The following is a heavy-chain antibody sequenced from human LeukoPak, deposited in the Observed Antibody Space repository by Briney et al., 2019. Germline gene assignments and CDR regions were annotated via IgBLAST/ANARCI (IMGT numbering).Heavy chain of an antibody. V-gene: IGHV5-51*01. D-gene: IGHD1-1*01. CDR1: GSSFTTYW. CDR2: IYPGDSDA. J-gene: IGHJ4*02. CDR3: ARRPGRDYYFDY. Sequence: GASLQISCEGSGSSFTTYWIAWVRQLPGKGLEWMGSIYPGDSDARYSPSFQGQVTISADKSISTAYLQWSSLKASDTATYYCARRPGRDYYFDYWGQGTLVTVSS.